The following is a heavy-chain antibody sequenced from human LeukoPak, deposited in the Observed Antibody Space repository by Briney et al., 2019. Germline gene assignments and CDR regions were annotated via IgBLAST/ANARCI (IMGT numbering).Heavy chain of an antibody. J-gene: IGHJ4*02. Sequence: ASVKVSCKASGYTFTSYDINWVRQATGQGLEWMGWMNPNSGNTGYAQKFQGRVTITRNTSISTAYMELSSLRSEDTAVYYCARGVDQMATPLYWGQGTLVTVSS. D-gene: IGHD5-24*01. CDR1: GYTFTSYD. CDR2: MNPNSGNT. CDR3: ARGVDQMATPLY. V-gene: IGHV1-8*03.